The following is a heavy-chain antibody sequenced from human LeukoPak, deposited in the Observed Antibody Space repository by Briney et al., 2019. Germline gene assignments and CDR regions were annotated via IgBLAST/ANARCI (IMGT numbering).Heavy chain of an antibody. D-gene: IGHD3-16*01. CDR1: GFTFSSYS. J-gene: IGHJ5*02. Sequence: PGGSLGLSCAASGFTFSSYSMNWVRQAPGKGLEWVSSISSSSSYIYYADSVKGRFTISRDNAKNSLYLQMNSLRAEDTAVYYCARGQRLTLNDWFDPWGQGTLVTVSS. CDR2: ISSSSSYI. V-gene: IGHV3-21*01. CDR3: ARGQRLTLNDWFDP.